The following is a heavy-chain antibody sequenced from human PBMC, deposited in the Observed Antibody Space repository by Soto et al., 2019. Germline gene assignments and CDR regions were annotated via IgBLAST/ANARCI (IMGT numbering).Heavy chain of an antibody. CDR2: ISGSGGST. V-gene: IGHV3-23*01. Sequence: PGGSLRLSCAASGFTFSSYAMSWVRQAPGKGLEWVSAISGSGGSTYYADSVKGRFTISRDNSKNTLYLQMNSLRAEDTAVYYCAKDRITMIVVVIKALGYYYGMDVWGKGTTVTVSS. D-gene: IGHD3-22*01. CDR1: GFTFSSYA. CDR3: AKDRITMIVVVIKALGYYYGMDV. J-gene: IGHJ6*04.